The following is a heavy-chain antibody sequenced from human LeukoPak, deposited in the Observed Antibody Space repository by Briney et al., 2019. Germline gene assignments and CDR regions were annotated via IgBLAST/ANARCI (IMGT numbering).Heavy chain of an antibody. D-gene: IGHD3-3*01. CDR2: IYHSGST. CDR1: GGSISSSNW. CDR3: ARHDPAIFGVVTPSGWAFDI. V-gene: IGHV4-4*02. J-gene: IGHJ3*02. Sequence: PSGTLSLTCAVSGGSISSSNWWSWVRQPPGKGLEWIGEIYHSGSTNYNPSLKSRVTISVDKSKNQFSLKLSSVTAADTAVYYCARHDPAIFGVVTPSGWAFDIWGQGTMVTVSS.